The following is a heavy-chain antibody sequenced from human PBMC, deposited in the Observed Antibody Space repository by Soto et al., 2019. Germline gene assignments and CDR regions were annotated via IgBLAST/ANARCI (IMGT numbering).Heavy chain of an antibody. Sequence: QVQLQESGPGLVKPSETLSLTCTVSGASISSYHWSWIRQTPGKGLEWIGYIYYSGSANYNPSLKSPVNFSVGPSKNQVSLKLSSVTAADTGVYYCAAAVPAEYVFPYYYMDVWGKGTTVTVSS. D-gene: IGHD3-16*01. CDR3: AAAVPAEYVFPYYYMDV. CDR1: GASISSYH. CDR2: IYYSGSA. V-gene: IGHV4-59*01. J-gene: IGHJ6*03.